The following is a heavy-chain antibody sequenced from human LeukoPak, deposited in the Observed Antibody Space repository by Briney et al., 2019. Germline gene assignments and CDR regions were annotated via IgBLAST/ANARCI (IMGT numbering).Heavy chain of an antibody. V-gene: IGHV3-48*03. J-gene: IGHJ4*02. CDR1: GFTFSSYE. D-gene: IGHD4-17*01. CDR3: ARNFYGDFAFDY. Sequence: PGGSLRLSCAASGFTFSSYEMNWVRQAPGKGLEWVSYISSSGSTIYYADSVKGRFTISRDNAKNSLYLQMNSLRAEDTAVYYRARNFYGDFAFDYWGQGTLVTVSS. CDR2: ISSSGSTI.